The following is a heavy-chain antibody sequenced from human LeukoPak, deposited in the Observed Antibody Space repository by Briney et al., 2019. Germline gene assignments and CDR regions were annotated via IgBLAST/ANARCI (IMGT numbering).Heavy chain of an antibody. V-gene: IGHV3-7*01. CDR3: ARDVAGSLDY. J-gene: IGHJ4*02. CDR2: IKQDESEK. Sequence: GGSLRLSCVASGFTFSSYWMAWARQAPGKGLEWVANIKQDESEKNYVDSVKGRFTISRDNAKNSLFLQMNSLRVEDTAVYYCARDVAGSLDYWGQGTLVTVSS. D-gene: IGHD1-26*01. CDR1: GFTFSSYW.